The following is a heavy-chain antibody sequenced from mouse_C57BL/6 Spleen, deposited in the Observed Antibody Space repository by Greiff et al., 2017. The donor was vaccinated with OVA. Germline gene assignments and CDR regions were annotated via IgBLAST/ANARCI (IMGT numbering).Heavy chain of an antibody. CDR2: INPSSGYT. Sequence: VQLVESGAELVKPGASVKLSCKASGYTFTSYWMHWVKQRPGQGLEWIGYINPSSGYTKYNQKFKYKATLTADKSSSTAYMQLSSLTYEDSAVYYGARGGGTDDYWGQGTTLTVSS. CDR1: GYTFTSYW. V-gene: IGHV1-7*01. CDR3: ARGGGTDDY. D-gene: IGHD1-1*02. J-gene: IGHJ2*01.